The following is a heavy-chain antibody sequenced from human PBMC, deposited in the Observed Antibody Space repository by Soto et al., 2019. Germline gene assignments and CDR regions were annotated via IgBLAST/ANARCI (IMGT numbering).Heavy chain of an antibody. Sequence: GGSLRLSCAASGFTFSSYGMHWVRQAPGKGLEWVAVIWYDGSNKYYADSVKGRFTISRDNSKNTLYLQMNSLRAEDTAVYYCARDRYGDYYYYGMDVWGQGTTVTVSS. J-gene: IGHJ6*02. V-gene: IGHV3-33*01. CDR2: IWYDGSNK. CDR1: GFTFSSYG. CDR3: ARDRYGDYYYYGMDV. D-gene: IGHD4-17*01.